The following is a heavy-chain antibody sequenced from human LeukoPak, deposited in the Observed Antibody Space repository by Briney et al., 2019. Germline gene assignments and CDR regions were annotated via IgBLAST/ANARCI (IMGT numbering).Heavy chain of an antibody. CDR1: GYTFTNYA. J-gene: IGHJ6*03. V-gene: IGHV1-3*03. Sequence: ASVKVSCKASGYTFTNYAMHWVRQAPGQRLEWMGWINAGNGNTKYLQAFQGRITISRDTSASTAYMELSSLRSEDMAVYYCARGMSIAARPYYYYYYMDVWGKGTTVTVSS. CDR2: INAGNGNT. CDR3: ARGMSIAARPYYYYYYMDV. D-gene: IGHD6-6*01.